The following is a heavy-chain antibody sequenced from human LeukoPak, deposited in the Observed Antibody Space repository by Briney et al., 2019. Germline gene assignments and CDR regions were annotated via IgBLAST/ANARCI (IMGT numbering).Heavy chain of an antibody. D-gene: IGHD3-9*01. CDR2: IYYSGST. V-gene: IGHV4-59*01. CDR3: ARVQESQIDYYFDY. J-gene: IGHJ4*02. Sequence: SETLSLTCTVSGGSISSYYWSWIRQPPGKGLEWIGYIYYSGSTNYNLSLKSRVTISVDTSKNQFSLKLSSVTAADTAVYYCARVQESQIDYYFDYWGQGTLVTVSS. CDR1: GGSISSYY.